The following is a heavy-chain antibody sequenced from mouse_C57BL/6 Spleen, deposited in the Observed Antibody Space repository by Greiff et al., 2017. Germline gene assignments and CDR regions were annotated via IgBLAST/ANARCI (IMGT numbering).Heavy chain of an antibody. CDR3: ARTGTTAGYYAMDY. V-gene: IGHV1-50*01. Sequence: QVQLQQPVAELVKPGASVKLSCKASGYTFTSYWMQWVKQRPGQGLEWIGEIDPSDSYTNYNQKFKGKATLTVDTSSSTAYMQLSSLTSEDSAVYYCARTGTTAGYYAMDYWGQGTSVTVSS. D-gene: IGHD1-2*01. CDR1: GYTFTSYW. J-gene: IGHJ4*01. CDR2: IDPSDSYT.